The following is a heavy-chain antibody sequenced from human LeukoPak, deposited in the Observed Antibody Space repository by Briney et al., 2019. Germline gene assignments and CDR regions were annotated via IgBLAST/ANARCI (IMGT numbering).Heavy chain of an antibody. Sequence: ASVKVSCKASGYTFTSYDINRVRQATGQGLEWMGWMNPNSGNTGYAQKFQGRVTMTRNTSISTAYMELSSLRSEDTAVYYCARGEYYYGSESYEGTWGQGTLVTVSS. CDR1: GYTFTSYD. D-gene: IGHD3-10*01. V-gene: IGHV1-8*01. CDR2: MNPNSGNT. J-gene: IGHJ5*02. CDR3: ARGEYYYGSESYEGT.